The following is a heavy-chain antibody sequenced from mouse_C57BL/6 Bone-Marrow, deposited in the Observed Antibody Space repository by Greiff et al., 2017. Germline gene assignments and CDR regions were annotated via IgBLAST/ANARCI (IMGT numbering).Heavy chain of an antibody. D-gene: IGHD1-1*01. CDR3: ARSMTTVVPSCWYFDV. J-gene: IGHJ1*03. CDR2: IYPRSGNT. CDR1: GYTFTSYG. V-gene: IGHV1-81*01. Sequence: VQLQESGAELARPGASVKLSCKASGYTFTSYGISWVKQRTGQGLEWIGEIYPRSGNTYYNGKFKGKATLTADKSSSTAYVELRSLTSEDSAVFFCARSMTTVVPSCWYFDVWGTGPTVAVSS.